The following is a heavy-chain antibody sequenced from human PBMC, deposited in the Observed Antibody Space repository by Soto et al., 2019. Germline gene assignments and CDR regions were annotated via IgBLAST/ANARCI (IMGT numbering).Heavy chain of an antibody. V-gene: IGHV3-30*18. CDR1: GFTFKSYA. CDR3: AKDFPTYGLGMDV. CDR2: ITYVGDNK. J-gene: IGHJ6*02. D-gene: IGHD3-10*01. Sequence: GGSLRLSCAASGFTFKSYAMHWVRQAPGKGLEWVAVITYVGDNKHYSDYVRGRFTISRDNSKNTLYLQMNSLRPEDTAVYYCAKDFPTYGLGMDVWGQGTTVTVSS.